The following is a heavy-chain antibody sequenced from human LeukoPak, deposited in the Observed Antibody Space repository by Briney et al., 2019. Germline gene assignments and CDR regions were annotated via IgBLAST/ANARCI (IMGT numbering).Heavy chain of an antibody. CDR1: GFTFSSYA. CDR2: ISYDGSNK. Sequence: GGSLRLSCAASGFTFSSYAMHWVRQAPGKGLEWVAVISYDGSNKYYADSVKGRFTISRDNSKNTLYLQMNGLRAEDTAVYYCAREGLLVAEFDYWGQGTLVTVSS. J-gene: IGHJ4*02. D-gene: IGHD1-26*01. V-gene: IGHV3-30*04. CDR3: AREGLLVAEFDY.